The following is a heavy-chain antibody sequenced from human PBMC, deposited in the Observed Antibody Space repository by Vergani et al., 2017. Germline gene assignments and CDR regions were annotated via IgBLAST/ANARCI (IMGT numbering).Heavy chain of an antibody. Sequence: QVQLVESGGGVVQPGRSLRLSCAASGFTFNSYGMHWVRQAPGKGLEWVASIRSDESRRNYGDSMEGPFTISRDNSKNTLYLQMKSLRPEDTAVYYCSKGGGGYCSGGTCYPEYWGQGTLVIVSS. J-gene: IGHJ4*02. CDR3: SKGGGGYCSGGTCYPEY. CDR1: GFTFNSYG. V-gene: IGHV3-30*02. CDR2: IRSDESRR. D-gene: IGHD2-15*01.